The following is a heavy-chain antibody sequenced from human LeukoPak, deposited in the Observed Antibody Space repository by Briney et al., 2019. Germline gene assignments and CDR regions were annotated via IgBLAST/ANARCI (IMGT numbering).Heavy chain of an antibody. V-gene: IGHV3-23*01. CDR1: GFTFSSFA. Sequence: PGGSLRLSCAASGFTFSSFAMTWVRQAPGKGLEWVSGISASGDSTFYGDSVKGRFTISRDNSKNTLYLQMSSLRAEDTAVYHCAKGRGCSTTSCPTRMDYWGQGTLVTVSS. CDR3: AKGRGCSTTSCPTRMDY. D-gene: IGHD2-2*01. J-gene: IGHJ4*02. CDR2: ISASGDST.